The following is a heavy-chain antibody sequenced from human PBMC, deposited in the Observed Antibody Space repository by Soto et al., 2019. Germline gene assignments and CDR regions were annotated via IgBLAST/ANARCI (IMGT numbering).Heavy chain of an antibody. CDR3: AREDLRGVAVAGPMDV. Sequence: SVKVSCKASGGTFSSYAISWVRQAPGQGLEWMGGIIPIFGTANYAQKFQGRVTITADESTSTAYMELSSLRSEDTAVYYCAREDLRGVAVAGPMDVWGQGTTDTVSS. D-gene: IGHD6-19*01. CDR2: IIPIFGTA. J-gene: IGHJ6*02. V-gene: IGHV1-69*13. CDR1: GGTFSSYA.